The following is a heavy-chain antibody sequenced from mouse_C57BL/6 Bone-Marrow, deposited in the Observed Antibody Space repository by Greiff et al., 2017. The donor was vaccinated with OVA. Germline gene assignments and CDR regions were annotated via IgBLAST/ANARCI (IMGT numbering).Heavy chain of an antibody. CDR3: AGEDDDGAWFAY. CDR2: IYPGGGYT. Sequence: VQLQQSGAELVRPGTSVKMSCKASGYTFTNYWIGWAKQRPGHGLEWIGDIYPGGGYTNYNEKFKGKATLTADKSSSTAYMQCSSLTAEDSAIYYCAGEDDDGAWFAYWGQGTLVTVSA. V-gene: IGHV1-63*01. CDR1: GYTFTNYW. D-gene: IGHD2-4*01. J-gene: IGHJ3*01.